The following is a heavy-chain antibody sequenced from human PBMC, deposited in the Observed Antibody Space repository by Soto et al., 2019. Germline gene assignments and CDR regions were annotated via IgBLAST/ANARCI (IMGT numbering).Heavy chain of an antibody. J-gene: IGHJ5*01. V-gene: IGHV4-34*01. Sequence: QVQLQQWGTGLLKPSETLSLTCAVYSGSFSGYYWTWIRQPPGKGLEWIGEINHSGNTNYNPSLKSRVTMSVDTSKNQFSLKLSSVTAADTAVYYCARRGAPRGEPRGLWSGSWSDRLKRDNWFDSWGQGILVTVSS. CDR1: SGSFSGYY. CDR3: ARRGAPRGEPRGLWSGSWSDRLKRDNWFDS. CDR2: INHSGNT. D-gene: IGHD3-3*01.